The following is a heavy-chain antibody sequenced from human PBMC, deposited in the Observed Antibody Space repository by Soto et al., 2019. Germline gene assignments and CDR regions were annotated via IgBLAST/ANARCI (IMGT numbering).Heavy chain of an antibody. J-gene: IGHJ6*02. V-gene: IGHV3-7*01. D-gene: IGHD2-15*01. Sequence: GGSLRLACAASGFTFRSLWMTWVRQAPGKGLEWVANIKEDGSEKYYVDSVKGRFTISRDNAKNSLYLQMNSLRAEDTAVYYCAVAYGLDVWGQGTTVTVSS. CDR2: IKEDGSEK. CDR3: AVAYGLDV. CDR1: GFTFRSLW.